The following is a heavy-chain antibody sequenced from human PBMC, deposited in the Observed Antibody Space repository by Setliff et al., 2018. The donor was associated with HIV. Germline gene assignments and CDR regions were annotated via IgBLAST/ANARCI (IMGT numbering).Heavy chain of an antibody. V-gene: IGHV4-34*01. D-gene: IGHD4-17*01. CDR2: INDFRST. CDR3: ATRPDGATGNYFYMDV. Sequence: PSETLSLTCAVYGGSFSGHYWSWIRQPPGKGLEWIGEINDFRSTNYNPSLKTRVTISVDTSKKQFSLRLSSVTAADTAVYYCATRPDGATGNYFYMDVWGKGTTVTAP. CDR1: GGSFSGHY. J-gene: IGHJ6*03.